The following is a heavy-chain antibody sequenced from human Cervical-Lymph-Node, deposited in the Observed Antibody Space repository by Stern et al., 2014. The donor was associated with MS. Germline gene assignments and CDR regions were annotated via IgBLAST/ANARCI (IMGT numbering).Heavy chain of an antibody. CDR1: GGSISSGSYY. Sequence: QLQLQESGPGLVKPSQTLSLTCTVSGGSISSGSYYWNWIRQPAGKGLEWIGRIYISGSTNYNPSHKSRVTMPVATSKTQSSRKRSSVTAADTAVYFCARSGYESHYWFDPWGQGTLVSVSS. CDR2: IYISGST. D-gene: IGHD3-22*01. V-gene: IGHV4-61*02. CDR3: ARSGYESHYWFDP. J-gene: IGHJ5*02.